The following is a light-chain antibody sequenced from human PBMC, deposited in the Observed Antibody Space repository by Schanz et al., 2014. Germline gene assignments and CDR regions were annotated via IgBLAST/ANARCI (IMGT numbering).Light chain of an antibody. V-gene: IGLV2-14*02. CDR2: EAT. Sequence: QSALTQPASVSGSPGQSVTISCTGISSDVGSYKLVSWYQQHPGKAPKLMIYEATKRPSGVSNRFSGSKSAYTASLTISGLQAEDEADYYCSSYATTNTLVFGGGTKLTVL. CDR3: SSYATTNTLV. J-gene: IGLJ2*01. CDR1: SSDVGSYKL.